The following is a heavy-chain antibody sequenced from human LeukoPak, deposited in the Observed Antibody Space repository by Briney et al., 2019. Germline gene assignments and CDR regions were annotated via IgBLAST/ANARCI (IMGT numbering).Heavy chain of an antibody. CDR3: ARDYYDSSGYYYFDY. CDR2: IIPIFGTA. Sequence: SVKVSSKASGGTFSSYAISWVRQAPGQGLEWMGRIIPIFGTANYAQKFQGRVTITTDESTSTAYMELSSLRSEDTAVYYCARDYYDSSGYYYFDYWGQGTLVTVSS. CDR1: GGTFSSYA. D-gene: IGHD3-22*01. J-gene: IGHJ4*02. V-gene: IGHV1-69*05.